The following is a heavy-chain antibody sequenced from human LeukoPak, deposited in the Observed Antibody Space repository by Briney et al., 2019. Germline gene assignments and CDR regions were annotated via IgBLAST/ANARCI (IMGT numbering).Heavy chain of an antibody. CDR2: ISSSGSTI. D-gene: IGHD2-15*01. Sequence: GGSLRLSCAASGFTFSSYEMNWVRQAPGKGLEWVSYISSSGSTIYYADSVKGRFTISRDNAKNSLYLQMNSLRAEDTAVYYCASSDWSGGSCYYDYWGQGTLVTVSS. V-gene: IGHV3-48*03. J-gene: IGHJ4*02. CDR3: ASSDWSGGSCYYDY. CDR1: GFTFSSYE.